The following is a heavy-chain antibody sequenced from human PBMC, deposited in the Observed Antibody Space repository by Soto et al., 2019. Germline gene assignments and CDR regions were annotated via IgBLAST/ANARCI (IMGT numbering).Heavy chain of an antibody. CDR2: IWYDGSNK. Sequence: GGYLRLSCAASGFTFSSYGMHWVRQAPGKGLEWVAVIWYDGSNKYYADSVKGRFTISRDNSKDTLYLQMNSLRAEDTAVYYCARGARVDTASVRVQLAYYGMDVWGQGTSVTVSS. CDR3: ARGARVDTASVRVQLAYYGMDV. V-gene: IGHV3-33*01. J-gene: IGHJ6*02. D-gene: IGHD5-18*01. CDR1: GFTFSSYG.